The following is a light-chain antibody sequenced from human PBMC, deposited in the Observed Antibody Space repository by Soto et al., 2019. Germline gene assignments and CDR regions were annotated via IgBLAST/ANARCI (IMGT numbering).Light chain of an antibody. Sequence: EIVLTQSPDTLSLSPGERATLSCRASQSISRNCLVWYQVKSGRSPRVVIHSASISATDIPDRFSGGGSGTDFSLTISRLQREDFEVYYCQQCGSPPFTFGPVTKVDIK. CDR2: SAS. CDR3: QQCGSPPFT. J-gene: IGKJ3*01. V-gene: IGKV3-20*01. CDR1: QSISRNC.